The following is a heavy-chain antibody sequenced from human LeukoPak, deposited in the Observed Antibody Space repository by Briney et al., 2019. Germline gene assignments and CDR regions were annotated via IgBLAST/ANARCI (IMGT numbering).Heavy chain of an antibody. V-gene: IGHV4-39*07. CDR2: IYYSGST. D-gene: IGHD3-9*01. CDR3: ARAGYFDWLFHY. J-gene: IGHJ4*02. Sequence: SETLSLTCTVSGGSISSSSYYWGWSRQPPGKGLEWIGSIYYSGSTYYNPSLKSRVTISVDTSKNQFSLKLSSVTAADTAVYYCARAGYFDWLFHYWGQGTLVTVSS. CDR1: GGSISSSSYY.